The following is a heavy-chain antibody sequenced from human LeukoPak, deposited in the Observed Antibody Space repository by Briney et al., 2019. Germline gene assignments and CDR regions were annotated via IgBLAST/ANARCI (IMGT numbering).Heavy chain of an antibody. J-gene: IGHJ4*02. CDR1: GNYW. CDR2: VNSDGSWT. CDR3: VSFYETN. D-gene: IGHD2-2*01. V-gene: IGHV3-74*01. Sequence: GGSLRLSCAASGNYWMHWVRQAPGKGLVWVSHVNSDGSWTSHAGSVKGRFTISKDNAKNTVYLQMNNLRTEDTAVYYCVSFYETNWGRGTLVTVSS.